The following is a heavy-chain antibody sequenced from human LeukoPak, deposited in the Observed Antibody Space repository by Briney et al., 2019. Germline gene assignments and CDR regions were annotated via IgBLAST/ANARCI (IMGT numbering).Heavy chain of an antibody. CDR1: GFTFSSYG. Sequence: PGGSLRLSCAASGFTFSSYGMHWVRQAPGKGLEWVAFIRYDGSNKYYADSVKGRFTISRDNSKNTLYLQMNSLRADDTAVYYCAKGGYANGWWYFDYWGQGALVTVSS. CDR3: AKGGYANGWWYFDY. V-gene: IGHV3-30*02. J-gene: IGHJ4*02. D-gene: IGHD6-19*01. CDR2: IRYDGSNK.